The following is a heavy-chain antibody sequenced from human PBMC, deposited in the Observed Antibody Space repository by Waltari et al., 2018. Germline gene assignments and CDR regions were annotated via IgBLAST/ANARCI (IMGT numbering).Heavy chain of an antibody. J-gene: IGHJ4*02. D-gene: IGHD3-22*01. CDR2: VDPEDGET. V-gene: IGHV1-69-2*01. CDR1: GYTFTDYY. Sequence: EVQLVQSGAEVKKPGATVKISCKASGYTFTDYYMHWVQQAPGKGLEWMGRVDPEDGETIYAEKFQGRVTITADTSTDTAYMELSSLRSEDTAVYYCATGSQYYYDSSGYYLGYWGQGTLVTVPS. CDR3: ATGSQYYYDSSGYYLGY.